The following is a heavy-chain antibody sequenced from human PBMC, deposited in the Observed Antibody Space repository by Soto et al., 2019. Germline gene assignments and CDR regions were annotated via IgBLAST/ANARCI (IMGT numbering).Heavy chain of an antibody. V-gene: IGHV4-30-2*01. CDR3: ARVSTYYDILTGYLPFDY. J-gene: IGHJ4*02. Sequence: PSETLSLTCAVSGGSISSGGYSWSWIRQPPGKGLEWIGYIYHSGSTYYNPSLKSRVTISVDRSKNQFSLKLSSVTAADTAVYYCARVSTYYDILTGYLPFDYWGQGTLVTVSS. CDR1: GGSISSGGYS. CDR2: IYHSGST. D-gene: IGHD3-9*01.